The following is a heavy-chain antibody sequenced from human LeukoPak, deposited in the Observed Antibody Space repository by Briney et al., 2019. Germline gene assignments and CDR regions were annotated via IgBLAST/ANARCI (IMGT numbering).Heavy chain of an antibody. V-gene: IGHV3-23*01. CDR1: GFTFSSCA. CDR3: AKDSGYCDTTSCRLAN. D-gene: IGHD2-2*01. Sequence: GESLKISCAASGFTFSSCAMSWVRQAPGKGLEWVSAISRSGGSTYYADSVKGRFTISRDNSKNTLYLQMNSLRVEDTAVYYCAKDSGYCDTTSCRLANWGQGTLVTVSS. J-gene: IGHJ4*02. CDR2: ISRSGGST.